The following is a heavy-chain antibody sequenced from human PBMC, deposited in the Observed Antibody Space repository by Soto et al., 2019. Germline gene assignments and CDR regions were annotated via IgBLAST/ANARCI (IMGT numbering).Heavy chain of an antibody. CDR2: IIPIFGTA. CDR3: AGGSRNDYSNNYYYYGMDV. D-gene: IGHD4-4*01. J-gene: IGHJ6*02. CDR1: GGTFSSYA. V-gene: IGHV1-69*13. Sequence: PRPPVKVSCKASGGTFSSYAISWVRQAPGQGLEWMGGIIPIFGTANYAQKFQGRVTITADESTSTAYMELSSLRSEDTAVYYCAGGSRNDYSNNYYYYGMDVWGQGTTVTVSS.